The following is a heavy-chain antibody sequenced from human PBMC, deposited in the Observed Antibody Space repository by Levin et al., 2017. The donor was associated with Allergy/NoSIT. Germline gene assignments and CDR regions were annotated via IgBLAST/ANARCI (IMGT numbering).Heavy chain of an antibody. CDR1: GFAFDDYA. V-gene: IGHV3-9*01. CDR3: ARAAFSYGYGRFDY. J-gene: IGHJ4*02. Sequence: GGSLRLSCVASGFAFDDYAMHWVRQPPGKGLEWVAGINWNSNSEDYADSVQGRFTISRDNAKHSLYLEMNGLRAEDTALYYCARAAFSYGYGRFDYWGQGSLVTVSS. CDR2: INWNSNSE. D-gene: IGHD3-16*01.